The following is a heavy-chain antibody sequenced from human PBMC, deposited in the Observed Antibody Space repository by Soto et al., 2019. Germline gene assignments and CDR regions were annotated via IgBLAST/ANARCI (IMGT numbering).Heavy chain of an antibody. CDR1: GFTFSSYW. Sequence: EVQLVESGGGLVQPGGSLRLSCAASGFTFSSYWMSWVRQAPGKGLEWVANIKQDGSEKYYVDSVKGRFTISRDNAKNLLALQQNNRKPENTDVYYCARDLYLQEYCSGGICPLTRYYHDMHFWGQWNTVTVAS. J-gene: IGHJ6*02. CDR3: ARDLYLQEYCSGGICPLTRYYHDMHF. D-gene: IGHD2-15*01. CDR2: IKQDGSEK. V-gene: IGHV3-7*04.